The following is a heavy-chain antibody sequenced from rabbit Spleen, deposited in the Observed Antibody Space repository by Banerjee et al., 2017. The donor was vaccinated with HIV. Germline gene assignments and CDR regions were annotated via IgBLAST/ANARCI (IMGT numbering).Heavy chain of an antibody. V-gene: IGHV1S40*01. CDR1: GFSFSSTYY. CDR3: ARDTGSSFSSYGMDL. Sequence: QSLEESGGDLVKPGASLTLTCTASGFSFSSTYYMCWVRQAPGKGLEWIACIDTGSSGYTYYASWATGRFTCSKTSSTTVTLQMTSLTAADTATYFCARDTGSSFSSYGMDLWGQGTLVTVS. D-gene: IGHD8-1*01. J-gene: IGHJ6*01. CDR2: IDTGSSGYT.